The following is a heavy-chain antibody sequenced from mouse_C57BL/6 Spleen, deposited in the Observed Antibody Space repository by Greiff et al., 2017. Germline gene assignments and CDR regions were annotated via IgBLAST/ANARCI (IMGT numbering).Heavy chain of an antibody. CDR3: SRIQLRHYAMDY. CDR2: ISGGCGNT. Sequence: EVNVVESGGGLVKPGGSLKLSCEASGFTFSSYTMSWVRQTPAKRLEWVATISGGCGNTDSPDSVTGRFTISGANAKNTLYLQMSSLRSEDTALYYCSRIQLRHYAMDYGSQGTSVTVSS. D-gene: IGHD3-2*02. J-gene: IGHJ4*01. CDR1: GFTFSSYT. V-gene: IGHV5-9*01.